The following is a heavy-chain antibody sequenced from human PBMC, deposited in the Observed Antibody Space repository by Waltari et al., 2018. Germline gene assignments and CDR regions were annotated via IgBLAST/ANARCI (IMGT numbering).Heavy chain of an antibody. J-gene: IGHJ4*02. D-gene: IGHD2-15*01. CDR2: VRGDGRA. CDR1: GDSMSSTDW. Sequence: QLKLEESGPRLVKLSGTLSLTCTIPGDSMSSTDWYSWVRQSPAKGLEWIGQVRGDGRANYHPSFASRVTVSVDRTSDRFSLRMTSATTADTAMYFCARDRGRGIYLDSWGQGILVTVSP. CDR3: ARDRGRGIYLDS. V-gene: IGHV4-4*02.